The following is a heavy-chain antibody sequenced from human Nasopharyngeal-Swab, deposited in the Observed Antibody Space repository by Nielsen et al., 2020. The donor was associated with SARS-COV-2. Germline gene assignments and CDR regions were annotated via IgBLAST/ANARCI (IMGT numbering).Heavy chain of an antibody. CDR1: GYIFPRYY. D-gene: IGHD3-3*01. CDR3: ARHGVAEDY. J-gene: IGHJ4*02. CDR2: IGAYNGNT. V-gene: IGHV1-18*01. Sequence: ASVTVSCKASGYIFPRYYISWVRQARGQGLEWIGWIGAYNGNTNYAQKFQDRVTMTTDTSTSTVYMELRSLRSDDTAVYYCARHGVAEDYWGQGTLVTVYS.